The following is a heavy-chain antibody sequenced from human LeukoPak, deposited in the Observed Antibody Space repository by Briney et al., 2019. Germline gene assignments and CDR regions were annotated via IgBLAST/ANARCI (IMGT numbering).Heavy chain of an antibody. Sequence: GGSLRLSCAASGFTFDDYAMHWVRQAPGKGLEWVSGISWNSGSIGYADSVKGRFTISRDNSKNTLYLQMNSLRVEDTAVYYCAKMQGIAATGDIPYWGQGTLVTVSS. D-gene: IGHD6-13*01. CDR3: AKMQGIAATGDIPY. J-gene: IGHJ4*02. CDR1: GFTFDDYA. CDR2: ISWNSGSI. V-gene: IGHV3-9*01.